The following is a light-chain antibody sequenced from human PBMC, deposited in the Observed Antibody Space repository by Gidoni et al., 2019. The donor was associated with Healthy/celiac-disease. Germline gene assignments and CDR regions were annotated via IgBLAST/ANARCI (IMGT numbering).Light chain of an antibody. CDR3: QQYNSYSWT. CDR2: KAS. Sequence: DIQMTQSPSTRSASVGDRVTITCRASQSISSWLAWYQQKPGKAPKLLIYKASSLESGVPSRFSVSGSGTEFTLTISSLQPDDFATYYCQQYNSYSWTFGQGTKVEIK. V-gene: IGKV1-5*03. J-gene: IGKJ1*01. CDR1: QSISSW.